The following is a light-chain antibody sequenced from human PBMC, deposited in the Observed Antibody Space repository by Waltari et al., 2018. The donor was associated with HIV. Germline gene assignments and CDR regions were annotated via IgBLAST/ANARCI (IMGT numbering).Light chain of an antibody. V-gene: IGLV2-18*02. Sequence: QSALTQPPSVSGSPGQSVTISCSGTSSDVGSFNRVSWYQQPPGTAPNLMIYEVNNRPSGVPDRFSGSKSGNPASLTISGLQPEDEADYYCSSYTTSSTVLFGGGTKLTVL. CDR1: SSDVGSFNR. CDR2: EVN. CDR3: SSYTTSSTVL. J-gene: IGLJ2*01.